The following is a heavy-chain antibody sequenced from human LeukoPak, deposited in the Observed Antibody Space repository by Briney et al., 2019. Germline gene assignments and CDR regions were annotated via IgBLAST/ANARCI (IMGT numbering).Heavy chain of an antibody. V-gene: IGHV3-48*01. CDR1: GFTFSSYS. D-gene: IGHD5-18*01. CDR2: ISSGSSRA. CDR3: ARLYSSALSPTNY. J-gene: IGHJ4*02. Sequence: GGSLRLSCAASGFTFSSYSMNWVRQAPGKGLEWISYISSGSSRAYYADSVRGRFSISRDNAKNSVYLQMNSLTAEDTAVYYCARLYSSALSPTNYWGQGTLVTVSS.